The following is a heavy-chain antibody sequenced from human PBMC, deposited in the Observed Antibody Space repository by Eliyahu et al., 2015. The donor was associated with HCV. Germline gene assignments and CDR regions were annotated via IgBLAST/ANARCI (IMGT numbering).Heavy chain of an antibody. J-gene: IGHJ1*01. V-gene: IGHV2-5*02. CDR2: IYWDDNK. CDR1: GFSLRTSGVG. CDR3: AHRGSSWHLAAEYFHR. Sequence: QITLKESGPTLVKPTQTLTLTCTFSGFSLRTSGVGVGXIRQPPGKALEWLALIYWDDNKLYSPSLKNRLTVTKDTSKNQVVLTMTNMDSVDTATYYCAHRGSSWHLAAEYFHRWGQGTLAIVSS. D-gene: IGHD6-13*01.